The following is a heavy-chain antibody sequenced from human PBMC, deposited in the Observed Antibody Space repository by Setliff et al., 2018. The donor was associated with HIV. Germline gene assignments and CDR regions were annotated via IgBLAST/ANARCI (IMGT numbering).Heavy chain of an antibody. D-gene: IGHD1-26*01. J-gene: IGHJ5*02. CDR2: VNNTGST. CDR3: VRDGSNSWGMEFDP. V-gene: IGHV4-34*01. CDR1: GESLSGYY. Sequence: SETLSLTCAVYGESLSGYYWNWIRQSPGEGLEWIGAVNNTGSTIYNPSLKSRVTISVDTSKKQFSLKMRSVVAADTAVYYCVRDGSNSWGMEFDPWGQGTLVTVSS.